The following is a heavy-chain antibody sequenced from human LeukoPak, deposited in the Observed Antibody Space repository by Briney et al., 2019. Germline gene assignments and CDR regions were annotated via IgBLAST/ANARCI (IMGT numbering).Heavy chain of an antibody. CDR2: INPSGGST. CDR3: ARDSSGYCSFFP. Sequence: ASVKVSCKASGYTFTSYYMHWVRQAPGQGLEWMGIINPSGGSTSYARKFQGRVTMTRDTSTSTVYMELSSLRSEDTAVYYCARDSSGYCSFFPWGQGTLVTVSS. CDR1: GYTFTSYY. D-gene: IGHD3-22*01. V-gene: IGHV1-46*01. J-gene: IGHJ5*02.